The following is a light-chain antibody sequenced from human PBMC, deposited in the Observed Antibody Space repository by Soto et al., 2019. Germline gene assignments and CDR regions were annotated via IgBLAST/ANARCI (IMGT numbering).Light chain of an antibody. CDR1: QSVNSK. CDR3: QQHNNWPPIT. Sequence: EIVMTQSPATLSVSPGERVTLSCRASQSVNSKVAWYQQKPGQAPRLLIYGASTRATGIPARFSGSGSGTEFTLTISSLQSEDSAVYYCQQHNNWPPITFGQGTRLEIK. J-gene: IGKJ5*01. CDR2: GAS. V-gene: IGKV3-15*01.